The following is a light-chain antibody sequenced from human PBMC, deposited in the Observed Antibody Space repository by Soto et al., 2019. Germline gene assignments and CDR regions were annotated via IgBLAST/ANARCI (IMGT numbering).Light chain of an antibody. CDR3: QQASSFPLT. J-gene: IGKJ4*01. CDR1: QSVSSSS. Sequence: EIVLTQSPGTLSLSPGERATLSCRASQSVSSSSLAWYQQKRGQAPRLLIHDASSRATGIPDRFSGSGSGTDFTLTISRLEPEDFATYYCQQASSFPLTFGGGTKVEVK. CDR2: DAS. V-gene: IGKV3-20*01.